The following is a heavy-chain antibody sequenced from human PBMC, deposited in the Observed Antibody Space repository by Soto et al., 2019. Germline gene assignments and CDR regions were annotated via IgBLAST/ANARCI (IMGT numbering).Heavy chain of an antibody. V-gene: IGHV3-21*01. Sequence: GGSLRLSCAASGFTFSSYSMNWVRQAPGKGLEWVSSISSSSSYIYYADSVKGRFTISRDNAKNSRYLQMNSLRAEDTAVYYCARGYCSGGSCYFSQDFDYWGQGTLVTVSS. CDR2: ISSSSSYI. J-gene: IGHJ4*02. CDR3: ARGYCSGGSCYFSQDFDY. D-gene: IGHD2-15*01. CDR1: GFTFSSYS.